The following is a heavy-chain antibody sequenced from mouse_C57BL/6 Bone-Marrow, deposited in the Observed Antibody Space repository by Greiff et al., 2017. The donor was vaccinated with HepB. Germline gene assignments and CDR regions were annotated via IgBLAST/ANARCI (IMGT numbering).Heavy chain of an antibody. D-gene: IGHD1-1*01. CDR3: AREKIYYYGSSYGWYFDV. J-gene: IGHJ1*03. V-gene: IGHV1-76*01. CDR1: GYTFTDYY. Sequence: VKLQQSGAELVRPGASVKLSCKASGYTFTDYYINWVKQRPGQGLEWIARIYPGSGNTYYNEKFKGKATLTAEKSSSTAYMQLSSLTSEDSAVYFCAREKIYYYGSSYGWYFDVWGTGTTVTVSS. CDR2: IYPGSGNT.